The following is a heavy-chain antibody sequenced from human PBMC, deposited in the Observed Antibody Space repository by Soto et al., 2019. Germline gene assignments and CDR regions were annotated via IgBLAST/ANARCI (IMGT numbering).Heavy chain of an antibody. CDR3: SRGDTATFSFDH. Sequence: SVKVYCKASGCTFSSYAISWVRQAPGQGLEWMGGIIPIFDTTNYAQKFQGRVTIVADESTNTAYMELTSLRSEDTAVYYCSRGDTATFSFDHWGQGSLVTVSS. J-gene: IGHJ4*02. V-gene: IGHV1-69*13. CDR1: GCTFSSYA. D-gene: IGHD5-18*01. CDR2: IIPIFDTT.